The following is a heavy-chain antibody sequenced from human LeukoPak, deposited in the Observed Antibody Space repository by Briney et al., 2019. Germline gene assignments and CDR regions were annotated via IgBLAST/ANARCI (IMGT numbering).Heavy chain of an antibody. V-gene: IGHV3-7*01. J-gene: IGHJ6*03. D-gene: IGHD2-2*01. CDR1: GFTFSSYW. CDR2: INQDGSEK. Sequence: GGSLRLSCAASGFTFSSYWMSWVRQAPGKGLEWVANINQDGSEKYYVDSVKGRFTISRDNAKNSLYLQMNSLRAEDTAVYYCARDPGSRCSSTSCYNYYYYMDVWGRGTTVTVSS. CDR3: ARDPGSRCSSTSCYNYYYYMDV.